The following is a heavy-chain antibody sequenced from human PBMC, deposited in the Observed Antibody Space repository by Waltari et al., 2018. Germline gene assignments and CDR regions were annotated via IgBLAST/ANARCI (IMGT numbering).Heavy chain of an antibody. Sequence: EVQLLESGGALVQPGASLRLSCTASGLMFSDYAMRWVRQAPGKGLEWVSAIGESDASAYYAENLKGRFIISRDNSKNTLSLQMSSLTAEDTALYYCASGQWPDPFDYWGQGTQVTVST. D-gene: IGHD6-19*01. CDR3: ASGQWPDPFDY. CDR2: IGESDASA. V-gene: IGHV3-23*01. CDR1: GLMFSDYA. J-gene: IGHJ4*02.